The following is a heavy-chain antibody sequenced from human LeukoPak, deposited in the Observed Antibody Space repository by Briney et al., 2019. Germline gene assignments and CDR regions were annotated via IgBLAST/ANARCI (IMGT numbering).Heavy chain of an antibody. D-gene: IGHD3-3*01. Sequence: ASVKVSCKASGYTFTSYAMHWVRQAPGQRLEWMGWINAGYGNTKYSQKSQGRVTITRDTSASTAYMGLSSLRSEDTAVYYCARDLGDTPEPKLALGAFDIWGQGTMVTVSS. CDR3: ARDLGDTPEPKLALGAFDI. CDR1: GYTFTSYA. J-gene: IGHJ3*02. CDR2: INAGYGNT. V-gene: IGHV1-3*01.